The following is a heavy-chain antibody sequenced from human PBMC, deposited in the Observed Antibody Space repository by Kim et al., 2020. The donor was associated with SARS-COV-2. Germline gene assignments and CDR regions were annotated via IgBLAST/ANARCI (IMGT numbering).Heavy chain of an antibody. CDR3: ARGLTMVRGVTKYFQH. D-gene: IGHD3-10*01. CDR1: GGSFSGYY. Sequence: SETLSLTCAVYGGSFSGYYWSWIRQPPGKGLEWIGEINHSGSTNYNPSLKSRVTISVDTSKNQFSLKLSSVTAADTAVYYCARGLTMVRGVTKYFQHWGQGTLVTVSS. J-gene: IGHJ1*01. V-gene: IGHV4-34*01. CDR2: INHSGST.